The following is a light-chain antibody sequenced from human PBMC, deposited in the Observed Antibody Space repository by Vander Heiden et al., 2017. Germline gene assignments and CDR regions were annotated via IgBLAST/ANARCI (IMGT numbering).Light chain of an antibody. CDR2: AAS. CDR1: QGISNY. J-gene: IGKJ1*01. Sequence: DIRMTQSPSSLSASVGDRVTITCRASQGISNYLAWYQQKPGKIPRLLIYAASTLHSGVPSRFSGSGSGTDFTLTINSLQPEDVATYYCQKDNSAPWTFDQGTKVEIK. V-gene: IGKV1-27*01. CDR3: QKDNSAPWT.